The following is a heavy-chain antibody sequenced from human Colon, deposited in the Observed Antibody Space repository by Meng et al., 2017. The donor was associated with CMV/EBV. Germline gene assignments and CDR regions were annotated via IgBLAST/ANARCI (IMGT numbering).Heavy chain of an antibody. V-gene: IGHV3-74*01. CDR1: GFTFSNYW. CDR3: VRPKYSSRNFDS. CDR2: INVDGTTT. D-gene: IGHD3-22*01. Sequence: GGSLRLSCAASGFTFSNYWMHWVRQAPGKGLVWVSRINVDGTTTDYAGSVRGRFTMSRDNANNTVFLHMSSLRVEDTAIYYCVRPKYSSRNFDSWGQGTLVTVSS. J-gene: IGHJ4*02.